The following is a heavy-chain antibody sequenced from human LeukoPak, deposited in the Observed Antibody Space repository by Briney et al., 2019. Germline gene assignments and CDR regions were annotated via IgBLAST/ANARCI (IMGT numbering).Heavy chain of an antibody. CDR2: LIPMCGTT. J-gene: IGHJ5*02. V-gene: IGHV1-69*06. CDR1: GGTFRYYA. CDR3: ARVAAGTTFMDNWFDP. D-gene: IGHD1-7*01. Sequence: ASVKVSCKTSGGTFRYYAIGWVRQAPGHGLEWMGGLIPMCGTTNYAQQFQGRVTITADKSTTTSYMELSRLRFEDTAVYFCARVAAGTTFMDNWFDPWGQGTLVTVSS.